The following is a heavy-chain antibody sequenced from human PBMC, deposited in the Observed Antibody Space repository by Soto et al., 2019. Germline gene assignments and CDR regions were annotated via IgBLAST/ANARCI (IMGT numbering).Heavy chain of an antibody. D-gene: IGHD1-26*01. CDR3: AKDGSHHFDY. J-gene: IGHJ4*02. V-gene: IGHV3-30*18. CDR2: MSYDGSNE. CDR1: GFTFSHYA. Sequence: QVQLVESGGGVVQPGRSLRLSCAASGFTFSHYAMHWVRQAPGKGLEWVALMSYDGSNEYYADSVKGRFTISRDSSKNKLYLQMNSVRAEDRALYYCAKDGSHHFDYWGQGALVTVSS.